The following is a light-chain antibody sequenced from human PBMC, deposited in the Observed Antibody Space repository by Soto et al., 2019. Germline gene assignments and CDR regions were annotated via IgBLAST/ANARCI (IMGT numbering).Light chain of an antibody. V-gene: IGKV1-6*01. CDR1: QGIGNA. J-gene: IGKJ4*01. CDR2: AAS. Sequence: AIQMTQSPSSLSSSVGYRVTISCLASQGIGNALGWSQQKPGEAPKLLSYAASTLYGGAPSRCSGSGSWTDCALTSTSLQAEDFATYYCQQLRMYPSTVGGGTKVDIK. CDR3: QQLRMYPST.